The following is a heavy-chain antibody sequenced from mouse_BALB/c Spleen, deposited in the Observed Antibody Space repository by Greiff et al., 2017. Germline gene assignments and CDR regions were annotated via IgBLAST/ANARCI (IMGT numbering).Heavy chain of an antibody. CDR2: INPSTGYT. CDR3: ASDDPFAY. V-gene: IGHV1-4*01. Sequence: QVQLKQSGAELAKPGASVKMSRMASGYSLTSYLMHWVKQRPGQGLEWIGYINPSTGYTEYNQKFKDKATWTADKSSSTAYMQLSSLTSEDSAVYYCASDDPFAYWGQGTLVTVSA. CDR1: GYSLTSYL. J-gene: IGHJ3*01.